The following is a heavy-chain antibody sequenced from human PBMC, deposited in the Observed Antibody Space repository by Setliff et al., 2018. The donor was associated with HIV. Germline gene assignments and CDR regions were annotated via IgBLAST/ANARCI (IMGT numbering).Heavy chain of an antibody. CDR2: MCHGGNNT. Sequence: PSETLSLTCGVSGYSISSDYCWGWIRQPPGKGLEWIGNMCHGGNNTYDNPSLKSRITLSVDKSKNVFSLKLKSVTAADTAVYYCARHKTHEYGGNTIYFDSWGQGTLVTVSS. J-gene: IGHJ4*02. D-gene: IGHD2-15*01. CDR3: ARHKTHEYGGNTIYFDS. CDR1: GYSISSDYC. V-gene: IGHV4-38-2*01.